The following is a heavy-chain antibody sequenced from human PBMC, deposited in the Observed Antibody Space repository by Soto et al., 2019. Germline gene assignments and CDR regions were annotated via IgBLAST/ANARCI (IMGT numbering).Heavy chain of an antibody. CDR3: ARLPGVRGVFDGVNV. J-gene: IGHJ3*01. CDR2: IYPGYSDT. V-gene: IGHV5-51*07. Sequence: PGQSLKISDKGSGYKFARHWIGWVHQMPGKGLDWMGVIYPGYSDTRYSPSFHGQVTISADKSISTAYLQWSSLKASDTAMYFCARLPGVRGVFDGVNVWGQGTMVTFSS. D-gene: IGHD3-10*01. CDR1: GYKFARHW.